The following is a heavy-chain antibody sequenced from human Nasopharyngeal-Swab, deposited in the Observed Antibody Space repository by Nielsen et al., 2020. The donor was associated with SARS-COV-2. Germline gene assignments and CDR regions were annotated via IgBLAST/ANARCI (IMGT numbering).Heavy chain of an antibody. V-gene: IGHV3-48*04. D-gene: IGHD4-17*01. J-gene: IGHJ6*02. CDR1: GFTFSSYS. CDR3: ARAGLRCPQYCYYGMDV. Sequence: GESLKISCAASGFTFSSYSMNWVRQAPGKGLEWVSYISSSSSTIYYADSVKGRFTISRDNAKNSLYLQMNSLRAEDTAVYYCARAGLRCPQYCYYGMDVWSQGTTVTVSS. CDR2: ISSSSSTI.